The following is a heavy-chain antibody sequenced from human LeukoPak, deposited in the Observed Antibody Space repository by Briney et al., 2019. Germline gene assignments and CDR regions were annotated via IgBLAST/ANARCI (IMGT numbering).Heavy chain of an antibody. CDR3: ARHAEMATTPFDY. CDR1: GYSFTSYW. Sequence: PGESLKISRKGSGYSFTSYWISWVRQMPGKGLEWMGRIDPSDSYTNYSPSFQGHVTISADKSISTAYLQWRSLKASDTAMYYCARHAEMATTPFDYWGQGAPVTVSS. D-gene: IGHD5-24*01. V-gene: IGHV5-10-1*01. CDR2: IDPSDSYT. J-gene: IGHJ4*02.